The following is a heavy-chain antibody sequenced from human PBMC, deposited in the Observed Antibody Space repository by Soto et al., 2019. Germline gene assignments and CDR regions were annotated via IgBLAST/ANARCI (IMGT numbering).Heavy chain of an antibody. CDR2: ISGRGGST. CDR3: AKAIRGYSCGLGYYYYGMDV. J-gene: IGHJ6*02. Sequence: GGSLRLSCAASGFTFSSYAMSWVRQAPGKGLEWVSAISGRGGSTYYADSVKGRFTISRDNSKNTLYLQMNSLRAEDTAVYYCAKAIRGYSCGLGYYYYGMDVWGQGTTVTVSS. V-gene: IGHV3-23*01. CDR1: GFTFSSYA. D-gene: IGHD5-18*01.